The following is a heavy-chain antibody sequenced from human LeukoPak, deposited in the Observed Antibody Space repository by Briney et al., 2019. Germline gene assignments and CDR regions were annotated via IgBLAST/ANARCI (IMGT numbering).Heavy chain of an antibody. Sequence: PGGSLRLSCAASGFTFSSYVMNWVRQAPGKGLEWVSGISDSGGGTYYADSVKGRFTISRDNSKNTLYLQMNSLRAEDTAVYYCARRYFDYWGQGALVTVSS. J-gene: IGHJ4*02. CDR3: ARRYFDY. CDR2: ISDSGGGT. V-gene: IGHV3-23*01. CDR1: GFTFSSYV.